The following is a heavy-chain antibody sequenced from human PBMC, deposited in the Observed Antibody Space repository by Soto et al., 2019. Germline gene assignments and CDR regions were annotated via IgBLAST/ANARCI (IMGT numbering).Heavy chain of an antibody. Sequence: QVQLVESVGGVVQPGRSLRLSCAAPGFTFSSYGIHWVRQAPGKGLEWVAVIWYDGRNKYYSDSVKGRFTISRDNSKNALYLQMNSLRGEDTAVYYCARDYDFWGGFDYWGQGSLVTVSS. CDR1: GFTFSSYG. J-gene: IGHJ4*02. D-gene: IGHD3-3*01. CDR3: ARDYDFWGGFDY. CDR2: IWYDGRNK. V-gene: IGHV3-33*01.